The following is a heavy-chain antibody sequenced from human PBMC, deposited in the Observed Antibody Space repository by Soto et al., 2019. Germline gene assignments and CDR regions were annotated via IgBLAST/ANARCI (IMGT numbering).Heavy chain of an antibody. Sequence: TLSLTCTVSGGSISSSHYYWGWIRQPPGKGLEWIGSFYYSESTYYNPSLKSRVTISVDTSKNQFSLKLSSVTAADTAVYYCARRLWSGFSDYWGQGTLVTVSS. J-gene: IGHJ4*02. V-gene: IGHV4-39*01. D-gene: IGHD3-3*01. CDR3: ARRLWSGFSDY. CDR1: GGSISSSHYY. CDR2: FYYSEST.